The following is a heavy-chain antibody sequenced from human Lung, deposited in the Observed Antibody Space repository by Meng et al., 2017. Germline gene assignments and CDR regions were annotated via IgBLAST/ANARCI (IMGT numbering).Heavy chain of an antibody. D-gene: IGHD5-18*01. CDR2: INPNGGST. J-gene: IGHJ6*02. CDR1: GYTFTSYY. Sequence: ASVKVSCKASGYTFTSYYMHWVRQAPGQGLEWMGIINPNGGSTSYAQKFQGRVTMTRDTSTSTVYMELSSLRSEDTAVYYCARRGIQLWLRNGYYYGMDVWGQGTTVTVSS. CDR3: ARRGIQLWLRNGYYYGMDV. V-gene: IGHV1-46*01.